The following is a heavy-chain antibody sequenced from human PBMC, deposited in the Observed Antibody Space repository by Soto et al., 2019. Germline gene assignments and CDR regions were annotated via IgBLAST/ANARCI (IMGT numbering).Heavy chain of an antibody. Sequence: ASGKVSCKASGYTFTGYYMHWVRQAPGQGLEWMGWINPNSGGTNYAQKFQCRVTMNRDTSISTAYMEPSRLRSDDTAVYYCASGGTVTTGYYYYGMDVWGQGTTVTVSS. D-gene: IGHD4-4*01. J-gene: IGHJ6*02. CDR3: ASGGTVTTGYYYYGMDV. CDR1: GYTFTGYY. CDR2: INPNSGGT. V-gene: IGHV1-2*02.